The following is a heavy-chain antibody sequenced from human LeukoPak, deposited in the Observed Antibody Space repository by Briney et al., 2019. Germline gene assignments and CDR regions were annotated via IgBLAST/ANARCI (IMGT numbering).Heavy chain of an antibody. D-gene: IGHD3-10*01. J-gene: IGHJ3*02. CDR1: GFTFSSYS. CDR2: ISSSSSTI. Sequence: GGSLRLSCAASGFTFSSYSMNWVRQAPGKGLEWVSYISSSSSTIYYAYSVKGRFTISRDNAKNSLYLQMNSLRDEDTAVYYCARDGMVRGVIIWDAFDIWGQGTMVTVSS. V-gene: IGHV3-48*02. CDR3: ARDGMVRGVIIWDAFDI.